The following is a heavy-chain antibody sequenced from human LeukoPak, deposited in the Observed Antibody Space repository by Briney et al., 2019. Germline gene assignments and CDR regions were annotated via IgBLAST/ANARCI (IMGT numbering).Heavy chain of an antibody. Sequence: GGSLRLSCAASGFTFSSYAMSWVRQAPGKGLEWVSAISGSGGSTYYADSVKGRFTVSRDNSKNTLSLQMNRLRADDTAVYYCAKAHRGYCSGGSCFDAFDIWGQGTLVTVSS. CDR2: ISGSGGST. CDR1: GFTFSSYA. CDR3: AKAHRGYCSGGSCFDAFDI. J-gene: IGHJ3*02. V-gene: IGHV3-23*01. D-gene: IGHD2-15*01.